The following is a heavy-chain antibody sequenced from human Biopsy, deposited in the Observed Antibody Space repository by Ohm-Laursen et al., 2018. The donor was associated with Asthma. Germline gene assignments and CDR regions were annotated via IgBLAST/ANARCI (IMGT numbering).Heavy chain of an antibody. Sequence: SQTLSLTCTVSGGSVSTGSYYWSWIRQPPGKGLEWLGYIYYTGSDNYNPSFKSRVTISVDTSKNQFSLRLNSVTAADTAVYYCARGPNYHGSGRAPIGMDVWGQGTTVTVSS. CDR1: GGSVSTGSYY. CDR2: IYYTGSD. D-gene: IGHD3-10*01. CDR3: ARGPNYHGSGRAPIGMDV. V-gene: IGHV4-61*01. J-gene: IGHJ6*02.